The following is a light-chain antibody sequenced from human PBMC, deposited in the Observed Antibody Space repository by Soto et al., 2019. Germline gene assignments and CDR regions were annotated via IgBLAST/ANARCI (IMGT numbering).Light chain of an antibody. CDR3: CSYTNINTRACV. V-gene: IGLV2-14*02. CDR2: KGT. CDR1: SSDVGAYNS. J-gene: IGLJ1*01. Sequence: QSVLAQPASVSGSPGQSITISCTGTSSDVGAYNSVSWYQQHPHRAPQVIIYKGTQRPSGVSNRFSGSTSGNAASLTISALQAIDEADYFCCSYTNINTRACVFGTGTKVTVL.